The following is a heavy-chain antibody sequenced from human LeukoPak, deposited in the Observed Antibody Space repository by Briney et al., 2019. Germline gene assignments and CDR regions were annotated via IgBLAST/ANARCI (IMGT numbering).Heavy chain of an antibody. CDR2: ISYDGSNK. CDR1: GFTFSSYA. Sequence: GRSLRLSCAASGFTFSSYATHWVRQAPGKGLEWVAVISYDGSNKYYADSVKGRFTISRDNSKNTLYLQMNSLRAEDTAVYFCAKDPDYGANSRLGLVFWGQGTLVTVSS. J-gene: IGHJ1*01. V-gene: IGHV3-30*01. D-gene: IGHD4-23*01. CDR3: AKDPDYGANSRLGLVF.